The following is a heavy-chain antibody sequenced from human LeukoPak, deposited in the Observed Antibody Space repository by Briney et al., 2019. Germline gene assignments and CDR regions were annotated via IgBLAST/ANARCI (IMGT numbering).Heavy chain of an antibody. Sequence: SETLSLTCTVSGGSISSYYWSWIRQPPGKGLEWIGYIYYSWSTNYNPSLKSRVTISVDTSKNQFSLKLSSVTAADTAVYYCARDKWFGELQYWGQGTLVTVSS. CDR1: GGSISSYY. V-gene: IGHV4-59*01. CDR3: ARDKWFGELQY. J-gene: IGHJ4*02. D-gene: IGHD3-10*01. CDR2: IYYSWST.